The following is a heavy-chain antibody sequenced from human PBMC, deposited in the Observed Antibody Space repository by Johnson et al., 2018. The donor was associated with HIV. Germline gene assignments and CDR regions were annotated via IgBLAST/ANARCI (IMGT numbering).Heavy chain of an antibody. D-gene: IGHD1-1*01. J-gene: IGHJ3*02. CDR3: ARDDDVKAFDI. V-gene: IGHV3-66*01. CDR1: GFTFEDYG. CDR2: IYRGGST. Sequence: VQLVESGGGVVRPGGSLRLSCAASGFTFEDYGMNWVRQAPGKGLEWVSVIYRGGSTYYAASVKGRFTISRDNSKNSLYLQMNSLRAEDTAVYYCARDDDVKAFDIWGQGTMVTVSS.